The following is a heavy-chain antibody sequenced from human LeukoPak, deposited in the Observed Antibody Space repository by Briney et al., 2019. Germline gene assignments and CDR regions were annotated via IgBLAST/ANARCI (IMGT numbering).Heavy chain of an antibody. CDR2: IYSGGST. CDR1: GFTFSSYA. J-gene: IGHJ4*02. V-gene: IGHV3-53*01. CDR3: ASGRGYAYYFDY. D-gene: IGHD5-18*01. Sequence: GSLRLSCAASGFTFSSYAMHWVRQAPGKGLEWVSVIYSGGSTYYADSVKGRFTISRDNSKNTLYLQMNSLRAEDTAVYYCASGRGYAYYFDYWGQGTLVTVSS.